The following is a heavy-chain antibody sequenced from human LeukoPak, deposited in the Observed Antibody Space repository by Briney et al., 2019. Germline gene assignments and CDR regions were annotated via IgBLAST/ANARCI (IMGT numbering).Heavy chain of an antibody. CDR1: GFTFSSYS. Sequence: GGSLRLSCAASGFTFSSYSMNWVRRAPGKGLEWVSSISSSSSYIYYADSVKGRFTISRDNAKNSLYLQMNSLRAEDTAVYYCARELGQYSSSPSFDYWGQGTLVTVSS. D-gene: IGHD6-13*01. CDR3: ARELGQYSSSPSFDY. V-gene: IGHV3-21*01. CDR2: ISSSSSYI. J-gene: IGHJ4*02.